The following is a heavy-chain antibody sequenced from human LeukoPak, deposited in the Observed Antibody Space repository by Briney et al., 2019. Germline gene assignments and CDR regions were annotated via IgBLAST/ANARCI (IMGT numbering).Heavy chain of an antibody. J-gene: IGHJ6*03. CDR2: IKQDGSEK. Sequence: GGSLRLSCAASGFTFSSYWMSWVRQAPGKGLEWVANIKQDGSEKYYVDSVKGRFTISRDNAKNSLYLQMNSLRAEDTAVYYCARDLLDGSYLPEGEYMDVWGKGTTVTVSS. V-gene: IGHV3-7*01. CDR1: GFTFSSYW. CDR3: ARDLLDGSYLPEGEYMDV. D-gene: IGHD1-26*01.